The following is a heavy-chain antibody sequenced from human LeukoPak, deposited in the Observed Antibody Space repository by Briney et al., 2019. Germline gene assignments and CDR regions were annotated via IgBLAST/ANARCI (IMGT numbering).Heavy chain of an antibody. D-gene: IGHD3-10*01. V-gene: IGHV1-8*01. J-gene: IGHJ4*02. Sequence: ASVKVSCKASGYTFTTYDINWVRQATGQGLEWMGWMNPNSGNTGYAQKFQGRVTMTRDTSISTAYMELSRLRSDDTAVYYCASNGVVTMVRGPFDCWGQGTLVTVSS. CDR2: MNPNSGNT. CDR1: GYTFTTYD. CDR3: ASNGVVTMVRGPFDC.